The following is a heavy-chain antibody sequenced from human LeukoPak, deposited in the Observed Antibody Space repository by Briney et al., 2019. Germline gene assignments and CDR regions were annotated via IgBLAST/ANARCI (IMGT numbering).Heavy chain of an antibody. CDR2: ISGSGDST. Sequence: GGSLRLSCAASGFTFSSYAMSWVRQAPGKGLEWVSAISGSGDSTYYADSVKGRFTISRDNSKNTLYLQMNSLRAEDTAVYYCAKDGPPDIVGAPDYFDYWGQGTLVTVSS. V-gene: IGHV3-23*01. CDR1: GFTFSSYA. D-gene: IGHD1-26*01. CDR3: AKDGPPDIVGAPDYFDY. J-gene: IGHJ4*02.